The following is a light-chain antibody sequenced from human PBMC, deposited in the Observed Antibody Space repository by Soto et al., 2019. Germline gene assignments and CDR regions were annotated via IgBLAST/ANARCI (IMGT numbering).Light chain of an antibody. J-gene: IGLJ3*02. CDR2: LNSDGSH. Sequence: QLVLTQPPPASASLGASVKLTCTLSSGHNSYAIAWHQQQPEKGPRYLMKLNSDGSHSKGDGIPDRFSGSSSGAERYLTISSLQSEDEGDYYCQTWSTDIRVFGGGTKLTVL. CDR1: SGHNSYA. V-gene: IGLV4-69*01. CDR3: QTWSTDIRV.